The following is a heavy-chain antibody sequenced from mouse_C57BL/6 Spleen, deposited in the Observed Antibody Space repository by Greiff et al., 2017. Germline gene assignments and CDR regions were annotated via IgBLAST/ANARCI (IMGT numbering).Heavy chain of an antibody. CDR3: ASNGGWFAY. J-gene: IGHJ3*01. CDR2: IDPEDGET. V-gene: IGHV14-2*01. CDR1: GFNINDYY. Sequence: VHLKQSGPELVKPGASVKLSCTASGFNINDYYMHWVKQSTEQGLEWIGRIDPEDGETRYAPKFQGKATITANTSSNAAYLQLSSLTSEDTAVYYSASNGGWFAYWGQGTLVTVSA.